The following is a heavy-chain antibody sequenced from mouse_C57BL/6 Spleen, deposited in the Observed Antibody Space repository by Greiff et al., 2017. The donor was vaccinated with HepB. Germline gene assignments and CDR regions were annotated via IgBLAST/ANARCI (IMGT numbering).Heavy chain of an antibody. D-gene: IGHD1-1*01. Sequence: VQLQQSGPELVKPGASVKISCKASGYAFSSSWMNWVKQRPGKGLEWIGRIYPGDGDTNYNGKCKGKDTLTADKSSSTAYMQLSSLTSEVSAVYYCARGGRWAYWGQGTLVTVSA. CDR2: IYPGDGDT. CDR3: ARGGRWAY. V-gene: IGHV1-82*01. J-gene: IGHJ3*01. CDR1: GYAFSSSW.